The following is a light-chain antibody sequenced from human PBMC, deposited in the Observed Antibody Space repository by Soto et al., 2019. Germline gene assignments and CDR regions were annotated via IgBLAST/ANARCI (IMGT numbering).Light chain of an antibody. CDR3: QQYNDYSLA. CDR1: QSISSW. V-gene: IGKV1-5*03. CDR2: KAS. Sequence: DVQMTQSPSTLSASVGDSVXITCRASQSISSWVAWYQHKPGKAPNLLIYKASSLGSGVPSKFSGSGSGTEFTLTISSLQPDDSATYYYQQYNDYSLAFGGGTKVEIK. J-gene: IGKJ4*01.